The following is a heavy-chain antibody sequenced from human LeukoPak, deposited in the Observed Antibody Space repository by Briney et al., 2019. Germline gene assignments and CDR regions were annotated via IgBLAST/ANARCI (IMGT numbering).Heavy chain of an antibody. CDR2: ISSSGGKM. Sequence: GGSLRVSCTASGFTFSNFAMSWVRQAPGKGLEWVSSISSSGGKMYYADSLKGRFTVSRDNAKNSLYLQMNSLRAEDTALYYCARALEADYWGQGTQVTVSS. J-gene: IGHJ4*02. CDR1: GFTFSNFA. CDR3: ARALEADY. V-gene: IGHV3-21*01.